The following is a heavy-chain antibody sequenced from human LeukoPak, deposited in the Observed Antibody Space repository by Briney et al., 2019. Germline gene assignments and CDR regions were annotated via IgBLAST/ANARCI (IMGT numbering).Heavy chain of an antibody. CDR2: IYYSGST. CDR1: GGSISSYY. D-gene: IGHD3-3*01. V-gene: IGHV4-59*01. CDR3: ARGLKGRFLEWLPPQRRYGMDV. J-gene: IGHJ6*02. Sequence: SETLSLTCTVSGGSISSYYWSWIRQPPGKGLEWIGYIYYSGSTNYNPSLKSRVTLSVDTSKNQFSLKLSSVTAADTAVYYCARGLKGRFLEWLPPQRRYGMDVWGQGTTVTVSS.